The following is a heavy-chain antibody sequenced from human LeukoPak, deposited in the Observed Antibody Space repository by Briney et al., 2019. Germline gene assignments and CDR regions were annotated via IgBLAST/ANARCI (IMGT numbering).Heavy chain of an antibody. D-gene: IGHD4-23*01. J-gene: IGHJ6*02. CDR1: GGSISSYY. Sequence: SETLSLTCTVSGGSISSYYWSWIRQPPGKGLEWIGYIYYSGSTNYNPSLKSRVTISVDTSKNQFSLKLSSETAADTAVYYCARVGGTNYYYYGMDVWGQGTTVTVSS. V-gene: IGHV4-59*01. CDR3: ARVGGTNYYYYGMDV. CDR2: IYYSGST.